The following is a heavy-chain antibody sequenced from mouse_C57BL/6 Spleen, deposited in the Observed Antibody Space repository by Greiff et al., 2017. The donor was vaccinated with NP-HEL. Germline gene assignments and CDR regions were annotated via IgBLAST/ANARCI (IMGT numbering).Heavy chain of an antibody. CDR1: GFTFSSYG. J-gene: IGHJ3*01. CDR2: ISSGGSYT. D-gene: IGHD2-4*01. Sequence: VQLKESGGDLVKPGGSLKLSCAASGFTFSSYGMSWVRQTPDKRLEWVATISSGGSYTYYPDSVKGRFTISRDNDKNTLYLQMSSLKSEDTAMYYCAGDYDRCAYWGQGTLVTVSA. V-gene: IGHV5-6*01. CDR3: AGDYDRCAY.